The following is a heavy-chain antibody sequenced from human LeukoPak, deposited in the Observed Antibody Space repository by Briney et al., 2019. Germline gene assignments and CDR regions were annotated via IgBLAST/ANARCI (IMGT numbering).Heavy chain of an antibody. CDR1: GFTFSSYS. D-gene: IGHD2-2*02. V-gene: IGHV3-48*04. Sequence: GGSLRLSCAASGFTFSSYSMNWVRQAPGKGLEWVSYISSSSSTIYYADSVKGRFTISRDNAKNSLYLQMNSLRAEDTAVYYCARGPVVPAAIESDLYYYYYYMDVWGKGTTVTVSS. J-gene: IGHJ6*03. CDR2: ISSSSSTI. CDR3: ARGPVVPAAIESDLYYYYYYMDV.